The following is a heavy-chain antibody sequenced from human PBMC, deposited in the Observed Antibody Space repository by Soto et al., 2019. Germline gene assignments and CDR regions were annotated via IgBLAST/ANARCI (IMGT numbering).Heavy chain of an antibody. J-gene: IGHJ6*02. V-gene: IGHV1-46*01. D-gene: IGHD5-18*01. CDR1: GYTFTSYY. CDR2: VNPSGGST. Sequence: ASVKVSCKASGYTFTSYYMHWVRQAPGQGLEWMGIVNPSGGSTSYAQKFQGRATMTRDTSTSTVYMELSSLRSEDTAVYYCARDLPPRYSYGPNYYYYGMDVWGQGTTVTVSS. CDR3: ARDLPPRYSYGPNYYYYGMDV.